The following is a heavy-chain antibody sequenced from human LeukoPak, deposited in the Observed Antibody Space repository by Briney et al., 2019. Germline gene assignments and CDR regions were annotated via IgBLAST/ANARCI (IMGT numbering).Heavy chain of an antibody. J-gene: IGHJ3*02. Sequence: PSETLSLTCTASGGSISSYYWSWIRQPAGKGLEWIGRIYTSGSTNYNPSLKSRVTMSVDTSKNQFSLKLSSVTAADTAVYYCARSYSSGWNDAFDIWGQGTMVTVSS. V-gene: IGHV4-4*07. CDR1: GGSISSYY. CDR3: ARSYSSGWNDAFDI. D-gene: IGHD6-19*01. CDR2: IYTSGST.